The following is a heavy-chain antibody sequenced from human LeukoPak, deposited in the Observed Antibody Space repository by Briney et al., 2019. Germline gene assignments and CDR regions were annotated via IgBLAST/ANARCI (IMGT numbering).Heavy chain of an antibody. Sequence: GGSLRLSCGASGFTFSSFAMHWVRQAPGKGLEWVAVISFDGSDKYYAEAVKGRFTISRDNSENTVYLQMNSLRAEDTAVYYCARVLDSRGYYYAYWGQGSLVTVSS. V-gene: IGHV3-30*04. CDR3: ARVLDSRGYYYAY. CDR2: ISFDGSDK. CDR1: GFTFSSFA. J-gene: IGHJ4*02. D-gene: IGHD3-22*01.